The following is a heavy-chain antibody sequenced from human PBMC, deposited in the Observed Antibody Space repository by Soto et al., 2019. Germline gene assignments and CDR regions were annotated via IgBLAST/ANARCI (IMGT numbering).Heavy chain of an antibody. CDR3: ARRATMVRGVTYFDY. CDR2: IIPIFGTA. CDR1: GGTFSSYA. J-gene: IGHJ4*02. V-gene: IGHV1-69*13. D-gene: IGHD3-10*01. Sequence: SVKVSCKASGGTFSSYAISWVRQAPGQGLEWMGGIIPIFGTANCAQKFQGRVTITADESTSTAYMELSSLRSEDTAVYYCARRATMVRGVTYFDYWGQGTLVTVSS.